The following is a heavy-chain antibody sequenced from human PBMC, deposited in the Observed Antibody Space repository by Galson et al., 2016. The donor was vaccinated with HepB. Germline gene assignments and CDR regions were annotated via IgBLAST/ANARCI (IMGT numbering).Heavy chain of an antibody. CDR1: GFSFSSYG. CDR3: VQGSTAPAV. Sequence: SLRLSCAASGFSFSSYGMTWVRQAPGKGLEVVSSISPSGDSPNYADSVKGRFTISRDNSKNTLSLQMNSLRADDAAVYYCVQGSTAPAVWGKGTTVTVSS. V-gene: IGHV3-23*01. D-gene: IGHD1-26*01. CDR2: ISPSGDSP. J-gene: IGHJ6*04.